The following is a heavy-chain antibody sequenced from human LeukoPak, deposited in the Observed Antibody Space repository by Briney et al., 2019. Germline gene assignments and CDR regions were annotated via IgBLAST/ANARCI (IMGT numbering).Heavy chain of an antibody. CDR2: ISSSSSYI. CDR1: GFTFSSYS. D-gene: IGHD3-22*01. Sequence: NPGGSLRLSCAASGFTFSSYSMNWVRQAPGKGLEWVSSISSSSSYIYYADSVKGRFTISRDNAKNSLYPQMNSLRAEDTAVYYCARGGIVVPPDWGQGTLVTVSS. CDR3: ARGGIVVPPD. J-gene: IGHJ4*02. V-gene: IGHV3-21*01.